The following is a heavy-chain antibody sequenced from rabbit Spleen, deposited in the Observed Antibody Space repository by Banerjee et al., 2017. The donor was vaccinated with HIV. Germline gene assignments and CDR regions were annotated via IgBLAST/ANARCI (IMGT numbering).Heavy chain of an antibody. D-gene: IGHD8-1*01. CDR2: IDPVFGIT. CDR1: GFDFSRYG. CDR3: ARDGAGGSYFAL. Sequence: QEQLVETGGGLVQPGGSLTLSCKASGFDFSRYGMSWVRQAPGKGLEWIGYIDPVFGITYYANWVNGRFSISRENAQNTVFLQMTSLTAADMATYFCARDGAGGSYFALWGPGTLVTVS. J-gene: IGHJ4*01. V-gene: IGHV1S47*01.